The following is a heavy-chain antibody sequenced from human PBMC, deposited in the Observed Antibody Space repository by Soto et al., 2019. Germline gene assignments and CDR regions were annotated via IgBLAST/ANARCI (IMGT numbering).Heavy chain of an antibody. CDR3: ARLTVAGPRYFDY. V-gene: IGHV4-61*01. CDR2: IYYSGST. J-gene: IGHJ4*02. CDR1: GGSVSSGSYY. Sequence: SETLSLTCTLSGGSVSSGSYYWSWIRQPPGKGLEWIGYIYYSGSTNYNPSLKSRVTISADTSKNQLSLKLSSVTAADTAVYYCARLTVAGPRYFDYWGQGTLVTVSS. D-gene: IGHD6-19*01.